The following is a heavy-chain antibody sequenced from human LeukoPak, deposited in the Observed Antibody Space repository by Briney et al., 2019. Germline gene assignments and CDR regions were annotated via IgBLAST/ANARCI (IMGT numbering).Heavy chain of an antibody. Sequence: GGSLRLSCAASGFTFSSYAMHWVRQAPGKGLEWVALISYDGSNKHSADSVKGRFTISRDNSKNTLYLQMNSLRTEDTAVYYCAKDGDYPNWYYFDYWGQGTLVTVSS. D-gene: IGHD4-17*01. CDR2: ISYDGSNK. CDR1: GFTFSSYA. J-gene: IGHJ4*02. CDR3: AKDGDYPNWYYFDY. V-gene: IGHV3-30-3*01.